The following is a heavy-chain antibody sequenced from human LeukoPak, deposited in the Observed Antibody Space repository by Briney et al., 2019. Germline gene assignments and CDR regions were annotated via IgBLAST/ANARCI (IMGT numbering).Heavy chain of an antibody. J-gene: IGHJ4*02. D-gene: IGHD3-22*01. CDR2: IYHSGST. CDR1: GGSISSGGYY. Sequence: PSQTLSLTCTVSGGSISSGGYYWSWIRQPPGKGLEWIGYIYHSGSTYYNPSLRSRVTISVDTSMNQFSLKLSSVTAADTAVYYCAFCIDYYDSSGPPDYWGQGTLVTVSS. V-gene: IGHV4-30-2*01. CDR3: AFCIDYYDSSGPPDY.